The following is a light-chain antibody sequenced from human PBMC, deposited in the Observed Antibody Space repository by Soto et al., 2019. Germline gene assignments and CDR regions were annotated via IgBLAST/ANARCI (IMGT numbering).Light chain of an antibody. Sequence: DIVMTQSPATMSVSPGERATLSCRASQSVNSKVAWYQQKPGQPPRLLTHGASTRATGIPARFSGVGSGTEFTLTISSLQSEDFAVYYCQQYKNWPLFGQGTRLEIK. CDR2: GAS. J-gene: IGKJ5*01. CDR3: QQYKNWPL. CDR1: QSVNSK. V-gene: IGKV3-15*01.